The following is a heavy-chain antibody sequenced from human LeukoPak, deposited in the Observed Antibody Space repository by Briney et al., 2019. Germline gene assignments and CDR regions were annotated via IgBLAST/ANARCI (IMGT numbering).Heavy chain of an antibody. Sequence: SETLSLTCSVSGGSISIYYWSWIRQSPGKGLEWIGYIYYSGSTNYNPSLKSRVAILVDTSKNQFSLILTSVTAADTAVYYCARHVSVLRFLEWPTRIGGWFDPWGQGTLVTVSS. V-gene: IGHV4-59*08. D-gene: IGHD3-3*01. CDR3: ARHVSVLRFLEWPTRIGGWFDP. CDR1: GGSISIYY. J-gene: IGHJ5*02. CDR2: IYYSGST.